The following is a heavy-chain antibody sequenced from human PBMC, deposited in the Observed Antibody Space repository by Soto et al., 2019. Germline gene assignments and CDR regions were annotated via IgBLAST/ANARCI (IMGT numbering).Heavy chain of an antibody. CDR2: ISYDGSNK. J-gene: IGHJ6*02. CDR3: AKDMVVIRFSDYYGMDV. Sequence: GGSLRLSCAASGFTFSSYGMHWVRQAPGKGLEWVAVISYDGSNKYYADSVKGRFTISRDNSKNTLYLQMNSLRAEDTAVYYCAKDMVVIRFSDYYGMDVWGQGTTVTVSS. CDR1: GFTFSSYG. D-gene: IGHD3-22*01. V-gene: IGHV3-30*18.